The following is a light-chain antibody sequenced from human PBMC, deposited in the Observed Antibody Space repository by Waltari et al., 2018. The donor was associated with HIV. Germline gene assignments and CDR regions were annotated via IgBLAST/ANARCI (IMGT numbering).Light chain of an antibody. CDR2: GAS. Sequence: IRLTHSPSSSSASTGDILHITCRATQSISNHLAWYQQKPGKAPRLLISGASTLQNEVPSRFSGSASGTDFTLTINCLQSDDFSTYYCQQYYSYPLTFGQGTRLDIK. CDR1: QSISNH. CDR3: QQYYSYPLT. J-gene: IGKJ5*01. V-gene: IGKV1-8*01.